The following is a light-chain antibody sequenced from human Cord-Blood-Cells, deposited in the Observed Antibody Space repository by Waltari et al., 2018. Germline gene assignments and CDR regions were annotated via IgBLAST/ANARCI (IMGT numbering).Light chain of an antibody. CDR3: QQYYSTPRT. CDR2: WAS. Sequence: DIVMTPSPDSLAVSLAERATINCKSSQSVLYSSNNKNYLAWYQQKPGQPPKLLIYWASTRESGVPDRFSGSGSGTDFTLTISSLQAEDVAVYYCQQYYSTPRTFGQGTKVEIK. V-gene: IGKV4-1*01. CDR1: QSVLYSSNNKNY. J-gene: IGKJ1*01.